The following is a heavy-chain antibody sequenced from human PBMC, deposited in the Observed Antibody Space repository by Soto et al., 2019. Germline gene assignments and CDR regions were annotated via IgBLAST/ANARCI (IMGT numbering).Heavy chain of an antibody. V-gene: IGHV3-23*01. D-gene: IGHD6-6*01. CDR2: ISGGGGIT. Sequence: PGGSLRLSCAASGFTFSSYAMSWVRQAPGRGLEWVSSISGGGGITYYADSVKGRFTISRDNSKNTLYLQMNSLRAEDTAVYYCAKDSASIAPVVYWGQGTLVTVAS. J-gene: IGHJ4*02. CDR1: GFTFSSYA. CDR3: AKDSASIAPVVY.